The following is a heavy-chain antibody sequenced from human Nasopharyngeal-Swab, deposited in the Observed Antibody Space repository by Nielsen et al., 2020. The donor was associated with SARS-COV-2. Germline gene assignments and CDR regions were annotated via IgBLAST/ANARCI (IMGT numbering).Heavy chain of an antibody. CDR2: INAGNGNT. CDR3: AREAAVTYTINCFDP. J-gene: IGHJ5*02. V-gene: IGHV1-3*01. D-gene: IGHD3-16*01. Sequence: ASVKVSCKASGYTFTSYAMHWVRQAPGQRLEWMGWINAGNGNTKYSQKFQDRVTITRDTSASIAYMELSSLRSEDTAVYYCAREAAVTYTINCFDPWGQGTLVTVSS. CDR1: GYTFTSYA.